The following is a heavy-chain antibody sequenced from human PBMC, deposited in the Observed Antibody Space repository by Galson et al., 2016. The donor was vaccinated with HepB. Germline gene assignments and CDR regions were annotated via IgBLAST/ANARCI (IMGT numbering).Heavy chain of an antibody. Sequence: SVKVSCKASGYTFNTYTMHWVRQAPGQGLEWMGIIKPSGGNTIYAQKVQARITMTRDKSTSTVYMELISLRSEDTALYYCAREPDHWFYFDYWGQGTLLTVSS. D-gene: IGHD3-9*01. V-gene: IGHV1-46*02. CDR3: AREPDHWFYFDY. CDR2: IKPSGGNT. J-gene: IGHJ4*02. CDR1: GYTFNTYT.